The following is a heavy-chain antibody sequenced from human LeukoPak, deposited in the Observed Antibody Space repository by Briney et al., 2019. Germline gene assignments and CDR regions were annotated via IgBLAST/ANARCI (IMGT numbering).Heavy chain of an antibody. CDR1: GGSFSGYY. D-gene: IGHD3-10*01. Sequence: PSETLSLTCAVYGGSFSGYYGSGIRQPPGEGLEWIGEMNHSGSMKYNPSIKSRVTISVDTPKKQFSLKLRSVTAAATAVYYCARGDDHHGSGSTHLYYYYMGVWGKGTTVTVSS. V-gene: IGHV4-34*01. CDR3: ARGDDHHGSGSTHLYYYYMGV. CDR2: MNHSGSM. J-gene: IGHJ6*03.